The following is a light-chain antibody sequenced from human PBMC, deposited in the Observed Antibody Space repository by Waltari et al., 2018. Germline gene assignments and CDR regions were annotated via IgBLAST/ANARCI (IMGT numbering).Light chain of an antibody. Sequence: QSALTQPASVSGSPGQSITISCTGTSSDVGFYNYLSRYQQHPGKAPKLMIYDVSERPSGVSNRFSGSKSGNTASLTISGLQAEDEADYYCNSYAGSSSWVFGGGTKLTVL. CDR1: SSDVGFYNY. CDR3: NSYAGSSSWV. V-gene: IGLV2-14*01. J-gene: IGLJ3*02. CDR2: DVS.